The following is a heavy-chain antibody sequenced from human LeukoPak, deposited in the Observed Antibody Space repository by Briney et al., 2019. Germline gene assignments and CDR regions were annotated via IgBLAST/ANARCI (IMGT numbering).Heavy chain of an antibody. Sequence: GGSLRLSCAASGFTFSSYAMSWVRQAPGKGLEWVSAISGSGGSTYYADSVKGRFTTSRDNSKNTLYLQMNSLRAEDTAVYYCAKDHFSSGAAAGTSFDYWGQGTLVTVSS. D-gene: IGHD6-13*01. J-gene: IGHJ4*02. V-gene: IGHV3-23*01. CDR2: ISGSGGST. CDR1: GFTFSSYA. CDR3: AKDHFSSGAAAGTSFDY.